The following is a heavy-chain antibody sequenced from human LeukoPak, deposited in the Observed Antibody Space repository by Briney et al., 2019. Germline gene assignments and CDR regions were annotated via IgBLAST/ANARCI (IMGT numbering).Heavy chain of an antibody. CDR1: GGSVSSYH. CDR3: ATHGTSSSESYFDY. V-gene: IGHV4-59*08. J-gene: IGHJ4*02. CDR2: IHNSGRT. Sequence: SETLSLTCSVSGGSVSSYHRCWIRQSPGKGLEWIGYIHNSGRTNYNPSLKSRVTGFVDTSKNQVSLRLSSVTAADTAVYYCATHGTSSSESYFDYWGQGALVTVSS. D-gene: IGHD1-14*01.